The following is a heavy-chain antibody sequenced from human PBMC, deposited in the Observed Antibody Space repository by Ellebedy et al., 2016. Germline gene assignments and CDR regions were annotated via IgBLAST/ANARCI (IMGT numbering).Heavy chain of an antibody. CDR1: GFTFSNYA. V-gene: IGHV3-23*01. D-gene: IGHD2-21*01. Sequence: GESLKISXPASGFTFSNYAMTWVRQAPGKGLEWVSTITGNGGTTYYADSVKGRFTISRDNSKNTLYLQMNSLRVEDTAVYYCAKGFFSRAYCGGDCYLDGPFDSWGRGTVVTVSS. CDR3: AKGFFSRAYCGGDCYLDGPFDS. CDR2: ITGNGGTT. J-gene: IGHJ3*02.